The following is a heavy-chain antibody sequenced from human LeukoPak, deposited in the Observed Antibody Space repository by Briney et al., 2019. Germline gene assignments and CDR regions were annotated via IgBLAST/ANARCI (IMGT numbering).Heavy chain of an antibody. D-gene: IGHD2-2*01. J-gene: IGHJ3*02. CDR3: ARDGGCGSSTGCYPDAFHI. V-gene: IGHV4-59*01. Sequence: PSETLSLTCTVSGGSISNYYWSWARQAPGKGLEWLGYIYYSGSANYNPSLRSRVTMSVDTSKNQFSLKLNSVTPADTAVYYCARDGGCGSSTGCYPDAFHIWGQGTMVTVSS. CDR2: IYYSGSA. CDR1: GGSISNYY.